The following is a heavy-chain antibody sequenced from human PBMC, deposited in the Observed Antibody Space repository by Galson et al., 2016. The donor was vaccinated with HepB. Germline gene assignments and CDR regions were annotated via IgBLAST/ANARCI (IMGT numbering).Heavy chain of an antibody. Sequence: PALVKPTQTLTLTCTFSGFSLQDNGVGVGWIRQPPVKALEWLGIIHWDYDKRYTPSLFPSLTITKGSSNPQVVLTLTNVAHVDSAKYYCAHRLVTGYDAFDVWGPGTLVTVSS. J-gene: IGHJ3*01. V-gene: IGHV2-5*02. CDR3: AHRLVTGYDAFDV. CDR2: IHWDYDK. CDR1: GFSLQDNGVG. D-gene: IGHD3-9*01.